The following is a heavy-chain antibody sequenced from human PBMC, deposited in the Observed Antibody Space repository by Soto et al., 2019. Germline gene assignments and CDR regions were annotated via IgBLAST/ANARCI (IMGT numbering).Heavy chain of an antibody. Sequence: PSETLSLTCAVSGFFISSGNYWGWIRKPPGKGLAWIGSIFHGRNTYYNPALKSRVTISVDMSKNQSSLKLNSVTAADTAVYYCARARWYDAFDVWGQGTGVTV. D-gene: IGHD2-15*01. J-gene: IGHJ3*01. CDR2: IFHGRNT. CDR1: GFFISSGNY. V-gene: IGHV4-38-2*01. CDR3: ARARWYDAFDV.